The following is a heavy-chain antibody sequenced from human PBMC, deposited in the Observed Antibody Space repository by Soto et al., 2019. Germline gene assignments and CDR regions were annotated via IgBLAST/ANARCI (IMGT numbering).Heavy chain of an antibody. CDR2: IVVGSGNT. Sequence: LNRSCKTSVFACTSSAMQGVRQTNRQRLEWIGWIVVGSGNTNYAQKFQERVTITRDMSTSTAYMELSSLRSEDTAVYYCASDKYQDDILTGPGGLDPWGQGTLVTVSS. J-gene: IGHJ5*02. CDR3: ASDKYQDDILTGPGGLDP. CDR1: VFACTSSA. V-gene: IGHV1-58*02. D-gene: IGHD3-9*01.